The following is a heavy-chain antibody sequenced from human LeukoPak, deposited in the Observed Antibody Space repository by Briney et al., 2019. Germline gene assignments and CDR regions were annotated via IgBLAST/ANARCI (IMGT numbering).Heavy chain of an antibody. CDR3: AIAAIQPIFGVVNAFDI. V-gene: IGHV4-38-2*01. D-gene: IGHD3-3*01. CDR2: IYHSGST. CDR1: VYSISSGYY. J-gene: IGHJ3*02. Sequence: PWETLSLTCAVSVYSISSGYYWGWIRQPPGKGLEWIGSIYHSGSTYYNPALKSRGTISVDTSKNQFSLKLSSVTAADTAVYYCAIAAIQPIFGVVNAFDIGGQGTMVTVSS.